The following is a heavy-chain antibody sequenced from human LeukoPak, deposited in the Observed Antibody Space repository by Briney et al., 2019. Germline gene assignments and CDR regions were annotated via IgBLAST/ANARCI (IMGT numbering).Heavy chain of an antibody. Sequence: SETLSLTCTVSGGSISSYYWSWIRQLPGKGLEWIGYIYYSGSTNYNPSLKSRVTISVDTSKNQFSLKLSSVTAADTAVYYCARGRGVRGGNFDYWGQGTLVTVSS. J-gene: IGHJ4*02. CDR3: ARGRGVRGGNFDY. V-gene: IGHV4-59*01. CDR1: GGSISSYY. D-gene: IGHD3-10*01. CDR2: IYYSGST.